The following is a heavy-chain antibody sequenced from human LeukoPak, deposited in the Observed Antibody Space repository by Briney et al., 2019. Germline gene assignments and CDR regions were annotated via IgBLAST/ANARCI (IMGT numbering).Heavy chain of an antibody. V-gene: IGHV3-20*04. Sequence: GGSLRLSCAASGFTFDDYGMSWVRQAPGKGLEWVSGINWNGGSTGYADSVKGRFTISGDNAKNSLYLQMNSLRAEDTALYYCAREGVSGESAYYYYYMDVWGKGTTVTVSS. D-gene: IGHD5/OR15-5a*01. CDR2: INWNGGST. CDR3: AREGVSGESAYYYYYMDV. CDR1: GFTFDDYG. J-gene: IGHJ6*03.